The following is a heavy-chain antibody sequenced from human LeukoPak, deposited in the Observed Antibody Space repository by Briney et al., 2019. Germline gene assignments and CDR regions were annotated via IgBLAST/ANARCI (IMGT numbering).Heavy chain of an antibody. J-gene: IGHJ6*02. CDR1: GFTFSDYY. V-gene: IGHV3-11*01. CDR3: ARDRQSYYYGSGSGYYGMDV. D-gene: IGHD3-10*01. CDR2: ISSSCSTI. Sequence: PGGSLSLSRAASGFTFSDYYMSWIRQAAGKGLEGVSYISSSCSTIYYADSVKGRFTISRDNAKNSLYLQMNSLRAEDTAVYYCARDRQSYYYGSGSGYYGMDVWGQGTTVTVSS.